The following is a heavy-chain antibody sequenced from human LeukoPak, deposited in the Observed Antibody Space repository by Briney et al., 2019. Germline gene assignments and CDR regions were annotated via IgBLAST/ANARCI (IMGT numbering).Heavy chain of an antibody. CDR3: ARAGLISHYGMDV. CDR2: ISGGGGRT. CDR1: GFTVSSNY. D-gene: IGHD3-16*01. J-gene: IGHJ6*02. Sequence: AGGSLRLSCAASGFTVSSNYMSWVRQAPGKGLEWVSAISGGGGRTYYADSVKGRFTISRDNSKNTLYLQMNSLRAEDTAVYYCARAGLISHYGMDVWGQGTTVTVSS. V-gene: IGHV3-23*01.